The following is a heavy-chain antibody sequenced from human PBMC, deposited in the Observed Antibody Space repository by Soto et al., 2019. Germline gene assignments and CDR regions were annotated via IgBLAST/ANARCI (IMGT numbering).Heavy chain of an antibody. CDR2: INSAGST. J-gene: IGHJ4*02. CDR1: GFTFSSYG. D-gene: IGHD3-16*01. V-gene: IGHV3-23*01. Sequence: EVQLLESGGGLVQPGGSLRLSCAASGFTFSSYGMSWVRQAPGKGLEWVSSINSAGSTYYADSVKGRLTICRDNTKNTLKVQINRLRAEDTAVNYCAKGGVKIPLDYRGQGTLVTVSS. CDR3: AKGGVKIPLDY.